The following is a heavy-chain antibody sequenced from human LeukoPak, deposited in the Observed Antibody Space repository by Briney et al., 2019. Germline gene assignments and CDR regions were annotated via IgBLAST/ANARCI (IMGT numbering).Heavy chain of an antibody. V-gene: IGHV4-39*02. CDR2: IYYSGST. D-gene: IGHD1-1*01. CDR3: ARERYGRYYYYYYMDV. J-gene: IGHJ6*03. Sequence: SETLSLTCTVSGGSISSSSYYWGWIRQPPGKGLEWIGSIYYSGSTYYNPSLKSRVTISVDTSKNQFSLKLSSVTAADTAVYYCARERYGRYYYYYYMDVWGEGTTVTVSS. CDR1: GGSISSSSYY.